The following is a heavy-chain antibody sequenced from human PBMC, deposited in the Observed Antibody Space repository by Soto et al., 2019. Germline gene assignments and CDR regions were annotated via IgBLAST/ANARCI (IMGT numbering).Heavy chain of an antibody. J-gene: IGHJ3*02. Sequence: LSLTCTVSGGSISSGGYYWSWIRQHPGKGLEWIGYIYYSGSTYYNPSLKSRVTISVDTSKNQFSLKLSSVTAADTAVYYCARDFGPRGAVDIWGQGTMVTVSS. V-gene: IGHV4-31*03. D-gene: IGHD1-26*01. CDR2: IYYSGST. CDR3: ARDFGPRGAVDI. CDR1: GGSISSGGYY.